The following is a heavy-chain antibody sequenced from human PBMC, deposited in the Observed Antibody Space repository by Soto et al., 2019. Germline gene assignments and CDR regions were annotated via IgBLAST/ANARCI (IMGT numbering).Heavy chain of an antibody. CDR3: AKDFRGSGSYSH. Sequence: GGSLRLSCAASGFTFDDCAMHWVRQAPGKGLEWVSGISWNSGSIGYADSVKGRFTISRDNAKNSLYLQMNSLRAEDTALYYCAKDFRGSGSYSHWGQGTLVTVSS. V-gene: IGHV3-9*01. CDR2: ISWNSGSI. J-gene: IGHJ4*02. D-gene: IGHD3-10*01. CDR1: GFTFDDCA.